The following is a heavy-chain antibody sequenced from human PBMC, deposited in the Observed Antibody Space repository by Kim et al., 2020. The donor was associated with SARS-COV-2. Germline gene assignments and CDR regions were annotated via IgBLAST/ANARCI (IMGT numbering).Heavy chain of an antibody. Sequence: GGSLRLSCTASGFTFGDYAMSWFRQAPGKGLEWVGFIRSKAYGGTTEYAASVKGRFTISRDDSKSIAYLQMNSLKTEDTAVYYCTSDIVVGENRFDPWGQGTLVTVSS. CDR1: GFTFGDYA. D-gene: IGHD2-2*01. CDR3: TSDIVVGENRFDP. CDR2: IRSKAYGGTT. J-gene: IGHJ5*02. V-gene: IGHV3-49*03.